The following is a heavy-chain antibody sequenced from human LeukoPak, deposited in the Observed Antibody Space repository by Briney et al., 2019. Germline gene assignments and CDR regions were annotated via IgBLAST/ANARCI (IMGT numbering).Heavy chain of an antibody. Sequence: GGSLRLSCAASGFTFDDCGMSWVRQAPGKGLEWVSGINWNGGSTGYADPVKGRFTISRDNAKNSLYLQMNSLRAEDTALYYCARATAMVTIAYWGQGTLVTVSS. CDR2: INWNGGST. D-gene: IGHD5-18*01. CDR1: GFTFDDCG. CDR3: ARATAMVTIAY. J-gene: IGHJ4*02. V-gene: IGHV3-20*04.